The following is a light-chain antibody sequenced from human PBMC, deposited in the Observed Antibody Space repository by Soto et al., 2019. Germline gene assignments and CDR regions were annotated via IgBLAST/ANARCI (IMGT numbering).Light chain of an antibody. J-gene: IGKJ1*01. CDR2: LGS. V-gene: IGKV2-28*01. CDR1: ARLLHKNGYNY. Sequence: IVMTQSPLSLSVTPGEAPSISCVPSARLLHKNGYNYVDWYMQKPGQSPQLLIYLGSNRASGVPDRFSGSGSDTYFTLEISRVEADDVGVYYCMQPLENFRTFGQGTKVDIK. CDR3: MQPLENFRT.